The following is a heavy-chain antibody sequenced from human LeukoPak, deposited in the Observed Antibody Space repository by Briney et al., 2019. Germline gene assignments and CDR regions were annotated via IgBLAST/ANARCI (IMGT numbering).Heavy chain of an antibody. CDR2: IYHSGST. CDR1: GYSISSGYY. Sequence: SETLSLTCTVSGYSISSGYYWGWIGQPPGKGLEWIGSIYHSGSTYYNPSLKSRVTISVDTSKNQFSLKLSSVTAADTAVYYCARSVRPTDNWFDPWGQGTLVTVSS. D-gene: IGHD3-10*01. CDR3: ARSVRPTDNWFDP. V-gene: IGHV4-38-2*02. J-gene: IGHJ5*02.